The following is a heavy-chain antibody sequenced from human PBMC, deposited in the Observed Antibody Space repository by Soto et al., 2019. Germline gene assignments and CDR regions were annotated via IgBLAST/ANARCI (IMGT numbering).Heavy chain of an antibody. D-gene: IGHD3-22*01. CDR3: ARDPEGDYYDSSGTTYDY. CDR2: INSDGSST. Sequence: GGSLRLSCAASGFTFSIYWMHWVRQAPGKGLVWVSRINSDGSSTSYADSVKGRFTISRDNAKNTLYLQMNSLRAGDTAVYYCARDPEGDYYDSSGTTYDYWGQGTLVTVSS. V-gene: IGHV3-74*01. J-gene: IGHJ4*02. CDR1: GFTFSIYW.